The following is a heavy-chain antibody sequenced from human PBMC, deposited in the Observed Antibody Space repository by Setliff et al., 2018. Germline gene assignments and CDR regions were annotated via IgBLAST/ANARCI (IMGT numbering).Heavy chain of an antibody. D-gene: IGHD1-26*01. CDR2: ISPYNGDT. Sequence: ASVKVSCKASGGTFSSFGISWVRRAPGQGLEWIGWISPYNGDTKYAQNLQGRVTLTTDTSTSTAYVEVRSLRSDDTAVYYCARSPPNRGVGQGHHMDVWGKGTTVTVSS. CDR3: ARSPPNRGVGQGHHMDV. V-gene: IGHV1-18*01. J-gene: IGHJ6*03. CDR1: GGTFSSFG.